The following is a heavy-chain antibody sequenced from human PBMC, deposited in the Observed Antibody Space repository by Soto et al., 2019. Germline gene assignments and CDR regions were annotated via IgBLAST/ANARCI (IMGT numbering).Heavy chain of an antibody. V-gene: IGHV3-30-3*01. CDR3: ARDSRATGAGAFDI. D-gene: IGHD1-26*01. CDR1: GFTFSSYA. CDR2: ISYDGSNI. Sequence: PVGSLRLSCAASGFTFSSYAMHWVRQAPGKGLEWVAVISYDGSNIYYADSVKGRFTISRDNSKNTLYLQMNSLRAEDTAAHYCARDSRATGAGAFDICGLGTMVTVSS. J-gene: IGHJ3*02.